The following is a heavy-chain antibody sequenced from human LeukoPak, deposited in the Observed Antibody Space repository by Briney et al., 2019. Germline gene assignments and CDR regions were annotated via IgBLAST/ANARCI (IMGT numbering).Heavy chain of an antibody. CDR1: GFTFSSNY. V-gene: IGHV3-66*02. CDR2: IYSGGST. CDR3: ARDSKAAGLYYYYYYMDV. J-gene: IGHJ6*03. D-gene: IGHD6-13*01. Sequence: GGSLRLSCAASGFTFSSNYMSWVRQAPGKGLEWVSVIYSGGSTYYADSVKGRFTISRDNSKNTLYLQMNSLRAEDTAVYYCARDSKAAGLYYYYYYMDVWGKGTTVTVSS.